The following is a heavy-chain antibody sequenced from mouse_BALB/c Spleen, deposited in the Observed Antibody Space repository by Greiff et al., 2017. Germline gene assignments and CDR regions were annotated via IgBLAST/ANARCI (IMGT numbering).Heavy chain of an antibody. CDR1: GDSITSGY. CDR3: AREDYYDTPCAY. D-gene: IGHD2-4*01. J-gene: IGHJ3*01. CDR2: ISYSGST. Sequence: EVKLQESGPSLVKPSQTLSLTCSVTGDSITSGYWNWIRKFPGNKLEYMGYISYSGSTYYNPSLKSRISITRDTSKNQYYLQLNSVTTEDTATYYCAREDYYDTPCAYRGQETLVTVSA. V-gene: IGHV3-8*02.